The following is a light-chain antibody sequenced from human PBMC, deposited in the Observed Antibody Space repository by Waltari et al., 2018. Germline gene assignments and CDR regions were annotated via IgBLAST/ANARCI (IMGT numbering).Light chain of an antibody. CDR1: QAIGNS. V-gene: IGKV1-NL1*01. Sequence: DIQLTQSPSSLSASVGDRVTITCRASQAIGNSLAWYQQKPGKAPKLLVFGASRLESGVPSRFSGSGSGTDYTLTISSLQPEDFATYCCQQYYSSPFTFAQGTKLE. CDR3: QQYYSSPFT. J-gene: IGKJ2*01. CDR2: GAS.